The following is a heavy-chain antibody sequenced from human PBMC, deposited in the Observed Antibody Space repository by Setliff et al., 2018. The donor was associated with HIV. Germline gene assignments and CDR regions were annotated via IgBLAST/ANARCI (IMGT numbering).Heavy chain of an antibody. CDR3: ASGRKKNYDLFTGYYRILGVDFDY. CDR2: ISPDDSDS. J-gene: IGHJ4*02. CDR1: GYRFTSYW. Sequence: PGESLKISCKGSGYRFTSYWIGWVRQMPGKGLEWMGIISPDDSDSRYSPSFQGQVTISADKSISTAYLQWSSLKASDTAMYYCASGRKKNYDLFTGYYRILGVDFDYWGQGTLVTVSS. D-gene: IGHD3-9*01. V-gene: IGHV5-51*01.